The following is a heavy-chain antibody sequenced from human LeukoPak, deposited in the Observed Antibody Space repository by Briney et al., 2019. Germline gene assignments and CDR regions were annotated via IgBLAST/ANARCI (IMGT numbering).Heavy chain of an antibody. CDR3: ARDITMVRGVSNYMDV. CDR2: INPNSGGT. Sequence: GASVKVSCKASGYTFTGYYMHWVRQAPGQGLEWMGWINPNSGGTNYAQKFQGRVTMTRDTSISTAYMELSRLRSDDTAVYYCARDITMVRGVSNYMDVWGKGTTVTISS. J-gene: IGHJ6*03. CDR1: GYTFTGYY. D-gene: IGHD3-10*01. V-gene: IGHV1-2*02.